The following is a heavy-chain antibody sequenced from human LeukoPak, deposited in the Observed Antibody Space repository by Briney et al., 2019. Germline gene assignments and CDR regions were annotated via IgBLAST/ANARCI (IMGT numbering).Heavy chain of an antibody. CDR3: ARDLWKRDSSGSFDY. CDR1: GFTFSDHY. J-gene: IGHJ4*02. CDR2: IPYDGSNK. Sequence: GGSLRLSCVASGFTFSDHYMDWVRQAPGKGLEWVAVIPYDGSNKYYADSVKGRFTISRDNSKNTLYLQMNSLRAEDTAVYYCARDLWKRDSSGSFDYWGQGTLVTVSS. V-gene: IGHV3-30-3*01. D-gene: IGHD1-26*01.